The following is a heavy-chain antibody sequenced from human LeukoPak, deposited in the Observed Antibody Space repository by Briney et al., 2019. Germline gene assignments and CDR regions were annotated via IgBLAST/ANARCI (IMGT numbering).Heavy chain of an antibody. CDR3: ARVEATTQGFDY. V-gene: IGHV4-38-2*02. CDR1: GYSISSGYY. Sequence: SETLSLTCTVSGYSISSGYYWGWIRQPPGKGLVWIGSIYHSGSTYYNPSLKSRVTISVDTSKNQFSLKLSSVTAADTAVYYCARVEATTQGFDYWGQGTLVTVSS. D-gene: IGHD5-24*01. CDR2: IYHSGST. J-gene: IGHJ4*02.